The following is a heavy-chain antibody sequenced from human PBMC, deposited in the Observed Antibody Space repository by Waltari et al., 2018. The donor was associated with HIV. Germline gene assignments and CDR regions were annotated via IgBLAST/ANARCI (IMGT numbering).Heavy chain of an antibody. CDR3: AKDLKTMHLGRRLDR. CDR1: GCSLSNSG. J-gene: IGHJ5*02. Sequence: QVQLVESGGGVVQPVGSLRPCSAAPGCSLSNSGMHWVRQAPGKGPGWVAISRNHGISQDYTESVKVRFTMARHKAKKAVYLRQNCLTPYDTVIYYSAKDLKTMHLGRRLDRWGQGTRLTVSA. D-gene: IGHD2-2*01. CDR2: SRNHGISQ. V-gene: IGHV3-30*02.